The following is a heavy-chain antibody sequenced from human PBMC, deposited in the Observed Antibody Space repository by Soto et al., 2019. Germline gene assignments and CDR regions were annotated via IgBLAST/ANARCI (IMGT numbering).Heavy chain of an antibody. V-gene: IGHV3-7*01. CDR3: ARDHIDDYGYNWFDP. J-gene: IGHJ5*02. CDR2: IKQDGSEK. Sequence: GGSLRLSCAASGFTFSSYWMSWVRQAPGKGLEWVANIKQDGSEKYYVDSVKGRFTICRDNAKNSLYLQMNSLRAEDTAVYYCARDHIDDYGYNWFDPWGQGTLVTVSS. CDR1: GFTFSSYW. D-gene: IGHD4-17*01.